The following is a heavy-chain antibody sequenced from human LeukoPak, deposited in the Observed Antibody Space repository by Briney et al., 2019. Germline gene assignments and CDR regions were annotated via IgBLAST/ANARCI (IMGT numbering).Heavy chain of an antibody. CDR3: ARDRGGNGSSPLYYYEN. CDR2: ISYDGSNK. J-gene: IGHJ4*02. CDR1: GFTFSSYA. D-gene: IGHD6-6*01. V-gene: IGHV3-30-3*01. Sequence: PGRSLRLSCAASGFTFSSYAMHWVRQAPGKGLEWVAVISYDGSNKYYADSVKGRFTISRDNSKNTLYLQMNSLRAEDTAVYYCARDRGGNGSSPLYYYENWGQGTLVTVSS.